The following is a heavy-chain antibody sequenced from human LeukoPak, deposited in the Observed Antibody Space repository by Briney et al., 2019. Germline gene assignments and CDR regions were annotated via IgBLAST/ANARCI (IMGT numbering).Heavy chain of an antibody. V-gene: IGHV6-1*01. CDR2: TYYRSKWYN. D-gene: IGHD2-21*02. J-gene: IGHJ4*02. Sequence: SQTLSLTCAISGDSVSSDSAAWSWIRQSPSRGLEWLGRTYYRSKWYNDYAASVKSRITINPDTSKNQFSLQLDSVTPDDTAVYYCTRAGGDSWYFDYWGQGTLVTVSS. CDR1: GDSVSSDSAA. CDR3: TRAGGDSWYFDY.